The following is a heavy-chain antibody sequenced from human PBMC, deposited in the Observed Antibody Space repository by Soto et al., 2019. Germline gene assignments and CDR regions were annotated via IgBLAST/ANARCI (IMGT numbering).Heavy chain of an antibody. CDR1: GFTVDDYA. CDR2: ISWNSETI. D-gene: IGHD4-17*01. Sequence: EVQLVESGGGLVQPGRSLRLSCAASGFTVDDYAMHWVRQAPGKGLEWVSGISWNSETIDYADSVKGRFTISRDNPKSSFFLKMNGLSPDDTALYYCARDRKWGGMTTIHYFDPWGQGTLVTVSS. J-gene: IGHJ5*02. V-gene: IGHV3-9*01. CDR3: ARDRKWGGMTTIHYFDP.